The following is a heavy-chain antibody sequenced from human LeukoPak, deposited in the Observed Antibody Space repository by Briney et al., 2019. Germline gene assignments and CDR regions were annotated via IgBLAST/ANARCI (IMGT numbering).Heavy chain of an antibody. CDR1: GFTSSSYS. CDR2: ISSSSAYI. V-gene: IGHV3-21*04. J-gene: IGHJ4*02. Sequence: GGSLRLSCAASGFTSSSYSMNWVRQAPGKGLEWVSSISSSSAYIYYADSVKGRFTISRVNSKNTLYLQMNSLRAEDTAVYYCAKEGVLRYSPHFDYWGQGTLVTVSS. D-gene: IGHD3-9*01. CDR3: AKEGVLRYSPHFDY.